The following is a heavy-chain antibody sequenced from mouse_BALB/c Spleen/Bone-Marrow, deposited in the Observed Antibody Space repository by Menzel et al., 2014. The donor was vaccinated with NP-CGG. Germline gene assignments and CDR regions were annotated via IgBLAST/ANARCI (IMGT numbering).Heavy chain of an antibody. Sequence: QVHLQQPGAELVRPGSSVKISCKASGYAFSSYWMNWVKQRPEQGLEWIGQIYPGDGDTNYNGKFKGKATLTADKSSSXAXMQLSSLTSEDSAVYFCARDDGFAYWGQGTLVTVSA. CDR1: GYAFSSYW. CDR3: ARDDGFAY. D-gene: IGHD2-12*01. V-gene: IGHV1-80*01. J-gene: IGHJ3*01. CDR2: IYPGDGDT.